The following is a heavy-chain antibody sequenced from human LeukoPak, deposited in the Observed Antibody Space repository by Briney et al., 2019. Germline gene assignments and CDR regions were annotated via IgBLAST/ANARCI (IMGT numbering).Heavy chain of an antibody. V-gene: IGHV1-46*01. CDR1: GHTFTSYY. Sequence: ASVKVSCKASGHTFTSYYMHWVRQAPGQGLEWMGLINPTGDSTGYAQKFQGRVTMTRDMSTSTDFMELSSLRSEDTAVYYCARDNSVGDNAWWFDPRGQGTLVTVSS. D-gene: IGHD1-26*01. CDR2: INPTGDST. J-gene: IGHJ5*02. CDR3: ARDNSVGDNAWWFDP.